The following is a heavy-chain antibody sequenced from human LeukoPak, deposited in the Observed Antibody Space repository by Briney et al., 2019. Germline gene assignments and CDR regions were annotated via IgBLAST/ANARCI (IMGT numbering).Heavy chain of an antibody. CDR2: IYYSGMT. D-gene: IGHD4-17*01. CDR3: ARLMTTVTTGWFDP. J-gene: IGHJ5*02. Sequence: PSETLSLTCTVSGDSISGYYWSWIRQPPAKGLEWIGYIYYSGMTNYSPSLKSRLTMSVDTSKNQFSLKLSSVTAADTAVYYCARLMTTVTTGWFDPWGQGTLVTVSS. V-gene: IGHV4-59*01. CDR1: GDSISGYY.